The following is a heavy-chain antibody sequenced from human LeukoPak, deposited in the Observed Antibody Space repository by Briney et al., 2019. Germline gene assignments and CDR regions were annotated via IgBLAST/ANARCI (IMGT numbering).Heavy chain of an antibody. D-gene: IGHD7-27*01. CDR1: GFTFSRYS. V-gene: IGHV3-21*01. Sequence: PGGSLRLSCAASGFTFSRYSMNWVRQAPGKGLEWVSSISIGSTYIYYADSVKGRFTMSRDNAKNSLYLQLNSLRAEDTAVYYCARATKQLGSDPRSGAFDIWGQGTMVTVSS. J-gene: IGHJ3*02. CDR2: ISIGSTYI. CDR3: ARATKQLGSDPRSGAFDI.